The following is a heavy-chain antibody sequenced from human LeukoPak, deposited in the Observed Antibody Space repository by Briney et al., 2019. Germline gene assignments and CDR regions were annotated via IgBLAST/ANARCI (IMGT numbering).Heavy chain of an antibody. CDR1: GFTFSSYG. Sequence: PGGSLRLSCAASGFTFSSYGMHWVRQAPGKGLEWVAVIWYDGSNRYYADSVKGRFTISRDNSKNTLYLQMNSLRAEDTAVYYCARAYCTNGVCYVFDYWGQGTLVTVSS. CDR3: ARAYCTNGVCYVFDY. CDR2: IWYDGSNR. V-gene: IGHV3-33*01. J-gene: IGHJ4*02. D-gene: IGHD2-8*01.